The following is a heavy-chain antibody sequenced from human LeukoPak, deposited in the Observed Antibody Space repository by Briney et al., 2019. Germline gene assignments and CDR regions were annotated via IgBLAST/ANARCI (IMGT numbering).Heavy chain of an antibody. CDR3: ARSGITTIPNFDY. Sequence: ASVKVSCKASGYTFSGYYIHWVRQALGQGLEWMGWMNPNSGATNNAQKFQGRVTLSRDTSISTAYMELRKLRSDDTAVYYCARSGITTIPNFDYWGQGTLVTVSS. CDR2: MNPNSGAT. CDR1: GYTFSGYY. D-gene: IGHD1/OR15-1a*01. J-gene: IGHJ4*02. V-gene: IGHV1-2*02.